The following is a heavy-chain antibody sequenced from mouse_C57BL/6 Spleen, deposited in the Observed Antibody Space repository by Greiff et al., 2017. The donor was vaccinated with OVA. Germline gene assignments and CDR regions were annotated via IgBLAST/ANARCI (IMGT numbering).Heavy chain of an antibody. J-gene: IGHJ4*01. CDR2: IDPSDSET. CDR3: ARGPMGYAMDY. Sequence: VKLQQPGAELVRPGSSVKLSCKASGYTFTSYWMHWVKQRPIQGLEWIGNIDPSDSETHYNQKFKDKATLTVDKSSSTAYMQLSSLTSEDSAVYYCARGPMGYAMDYWGQGTSVTVSS. CDR1: GYTFTSYW. V-gene: IGHV1-52*01.